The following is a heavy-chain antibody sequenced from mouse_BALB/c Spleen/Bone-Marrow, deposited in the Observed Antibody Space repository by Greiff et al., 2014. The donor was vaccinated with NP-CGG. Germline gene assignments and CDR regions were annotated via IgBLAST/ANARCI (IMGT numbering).Heavy chain of an antibody. CDR2: ISYSGST. Sequence: EVKLVESGPGLVKPSQSLSLTCTVTGYSITSDYAWNWIRQFPGNKLEWMGYISYSGSTSYNPSLKSRISITRDTSKNQFFLQLNSVTTEDTATYYGARYDYDVGYFDYWGQGTTLTVSS. J-gene: IGHJ2*01. CDR1: GYSITSDYA. D-gene: IGHD2-4*01. CDR3: ARYDYDVGYFDY. V-gene: IGHV3-2*02.